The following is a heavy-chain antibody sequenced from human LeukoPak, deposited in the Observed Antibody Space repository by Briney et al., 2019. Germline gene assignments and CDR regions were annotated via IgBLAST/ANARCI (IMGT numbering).Heavy chain of an antibody. Sequence: PSETLSLTCTVSGGSISSSSYYWGWIRQPPGTGLEWIGSIYYSGSTYYNPSLKSRVTISVDTSKNQFSLKLSSVTAADTAVYYCARLSGYYYYGMDVWGQGTTVTVSS. D-gene: IGHD3-3*02. CDR3: ARLSGYYYYGMDV. CDR1: GGSISSSSYY. V-gene: IGHV4-39*01. CDR2: IYYSGST. J-gene: IGHJ6*02.